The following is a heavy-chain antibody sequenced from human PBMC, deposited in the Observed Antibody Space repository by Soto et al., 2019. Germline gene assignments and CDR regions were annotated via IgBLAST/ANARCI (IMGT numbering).Heavy chain of an antibody. CDR1: GGSISSSSYY. Sequence: QLQLQESGPGLVKPSETLSLTCTVSGGSISSSSYYWGWIRQPPGKGLEWIGSIYYSGSTYYNPSLKSRVTISLDTSKNQFSLKLSSVIAADTAVYYCARLARGVVVTAILRRAFDIWGQGTMVTVSS. J-gene: IGHJ3*02. CDR3: ARLARGVVVTAILRRAFDI. D-gene: IGHD2-21*02. V-gene: IGHV4-39*01. CDR2: IYYSGST.